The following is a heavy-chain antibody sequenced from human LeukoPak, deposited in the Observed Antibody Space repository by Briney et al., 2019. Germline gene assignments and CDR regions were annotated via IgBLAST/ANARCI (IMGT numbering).Heavy chain of an antibody. CDR2: INHSGST. V-gene: IGHV4-34*01. J-gene: IGHJ4*02. CDR1: GRSFSGYF. CDR3: ARGPPRDFGSSGFYFNY. Sequence: PSETLSLTCAVYGRSFSGYFWSWFRQPPSKGLEWIGEINHSGSTNYNPSPESRVTISEDTSKNQFSLKLSSVTAADTAVYYCARGPPRDFGSSGFYFNYWGQGTLVTVSS. D-gene: IGHD3-22*01.